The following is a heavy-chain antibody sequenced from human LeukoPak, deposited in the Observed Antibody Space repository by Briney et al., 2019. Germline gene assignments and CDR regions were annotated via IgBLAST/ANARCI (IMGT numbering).Heavy chain of an antibody. Sequence: PGGSLRLSCAASGFTFSSYWMSWVRQAPGKGLEYVSAISSNGGSTYYANSVKGRFTISRDNSKNTLYLQMGSLRAEDMAVYYCARDDRRIVGAILGPSLDYWGQGTLVTVSS. CDR1: GFTFSSYW. D-gene: IGHD1-26*01. CDR3: ARDDRRIVGAILGPSLDY. CDR2: ISSNGGST. J-gene: IGHJ4*02. V-gene: IGHV3-64*01.